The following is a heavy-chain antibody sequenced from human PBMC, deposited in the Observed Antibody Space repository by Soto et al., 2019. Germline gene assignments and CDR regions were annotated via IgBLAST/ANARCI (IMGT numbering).Heavy chain of an antibody. CDR2: IWFDGSRK. D-gene: IGHD3-3*01. Sequence: QVQLVESGGGVVQPGRSLRLSCAASGFSFSSYGMHWVRQAPGKGLEWLAVIWFDGSRKNHADSVKGRFTISSDNSKNTLYLQMNSLRAEDTAVYYCARSNYDFWSGYYYPDYWGQGTLVTVSS. CDR1: GFSFSSYG. V-gene: IGHV3-33*01. CDR3: ARSNYDFWSGYYYPDY. J-gene: IGHJ4*02.